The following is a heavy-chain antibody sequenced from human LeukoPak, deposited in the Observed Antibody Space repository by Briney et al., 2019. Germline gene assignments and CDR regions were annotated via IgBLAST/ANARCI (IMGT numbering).Heavy chain of an antibody. V-gene: IGHV4-39*01. Sequence: SETLSLTCTVSGGSISSNSFYWGWIRQPPGKGLEWIGSIYYGGSTFYNSSLKSRVRISVDTSQNQFSLKMSSVTAADTAAYYCARLALLPWLTNTHFDYWGQGILVTVSS. CDR2: IYYGGST. CDR3: ARLALLPWLTNTHFDY. J-gene: IGHJ4*02. D-gene: IGHD3-22*01. CDR1: GGSISSNSFY.